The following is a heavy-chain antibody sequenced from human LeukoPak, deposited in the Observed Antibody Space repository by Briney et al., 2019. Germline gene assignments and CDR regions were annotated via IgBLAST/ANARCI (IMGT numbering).Heavy chain of an antibody. CDR1: GGSFSGYY. CDR3: ARGSRVVTTLFFDY. D-gene: IGHD2-21*02. CDR2: INHSGST. V-gene: IGHV4-34*01. J-gene: IGHJ4*02. Sequence: SVTLSLTCAVYGGSFSGYYWSWIRQPPGKGLEWSGEINHSGSTNYNQSLKSRVTISVDTSKNQFSLKLSSVTAADTAVYYCARGSRVVTTLFFDYWGQGTLVTVSS.